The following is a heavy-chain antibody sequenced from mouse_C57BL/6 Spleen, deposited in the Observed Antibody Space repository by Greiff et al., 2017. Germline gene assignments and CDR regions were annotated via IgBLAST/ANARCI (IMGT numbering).Heavy chain of an antibody. V-gene: IGHV1-64*01. CDR3: ARGVYYGSSSYYFDY. CDR1: GYTFTSYW. CDR2: IHPNSGST. J-gene: IGHJ2*01. D-gene: IGHD1-1*01. Sequence: QVQLQQPGAELVKPGASVKLSCKASGYTFTSYWMHWVKQRPGQGLEWIGMIHPNSGSTNYNEKFKSKATLTVDKSSSTAYMQLSSLTSEDSAVYYCARGVYYGSSSYYFDYWGQGTTLTVSS.